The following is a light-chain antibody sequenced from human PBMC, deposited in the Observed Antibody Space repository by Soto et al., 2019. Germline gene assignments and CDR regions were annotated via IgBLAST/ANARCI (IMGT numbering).Light chain of an antibody. CDR1: QSISSY. V-gene: IGKV1-39*01. CDR3: QQSYSTTWT. J-gene: IGKJ1*01. Sequence: DIQMTQSPSSLSASVGDRFTITCRASQSISSYLNWYQQKPGKAPKLLIYAASSLQSGVLSRFSGSGSGTDFTLTISSLQPEDFATYYCQQSYSTTWTFGQGTKVDIK. CDR2: AAS.